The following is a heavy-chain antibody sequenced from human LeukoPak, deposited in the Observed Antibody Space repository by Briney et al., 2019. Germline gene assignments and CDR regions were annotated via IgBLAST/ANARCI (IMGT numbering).Heavy chain of an antibody. J-gene: IGHJ4*02. V-gene: IGHV4-34*01. Sequence: SETLSLTCAVYGGSFSGYYWSWIRQPPGKGLEWIGEINHSGSTNYNPSLKSRVTISVDTSKNQFSLKLSSVTAADTAVYYCAGISSGRRTNDYWGQGTLVTVSS. CDR3: AGISSGRRTNDY. D-gene: IGHD6-19*01. CDR2: INHSGST. CDR1: GGSFSGYY.